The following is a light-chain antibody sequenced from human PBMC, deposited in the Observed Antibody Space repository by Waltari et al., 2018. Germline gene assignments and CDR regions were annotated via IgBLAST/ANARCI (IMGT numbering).Light chain of an antibody. V-gene: IGLV4-69*01. CDR1: SGHSNYA. CDR3: QTGGFGIWV. CDR2: VNSDGSH. Sequence: QLLLTQSPSASASLGASVKLTCTVSSGHSNYAIAWHQQHPHKGPRYLMKVNSDGSHIQGDGIPDRFSGSSSGAERYLTISSLQSEDEADYYCQTGGFGIWVFGGGTKLTVL. J-gene: IGLJ3*02.